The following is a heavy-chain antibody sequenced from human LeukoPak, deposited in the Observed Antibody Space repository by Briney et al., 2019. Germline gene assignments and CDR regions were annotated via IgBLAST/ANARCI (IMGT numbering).Heavy chain of an antibody. CDR2: ISSSSSYI. D-gene: IGHD3-16*01. CDR1: GFTFSSYS. V-gene: IGHV3-21*01. J-gene: IGHJ3*02. CDR3: ARDTTRIKWGSHALGI. Sequence: GGSLRLSCAASGFTFSSYSMNWVRQAPGKGLEWVSSISSSSSYIYYADSVKGRFTISRDNAKNSLYLQMNSLRAEGTAVYYCARDTTRIKWGSHALGIWGQGTMVTVSS.